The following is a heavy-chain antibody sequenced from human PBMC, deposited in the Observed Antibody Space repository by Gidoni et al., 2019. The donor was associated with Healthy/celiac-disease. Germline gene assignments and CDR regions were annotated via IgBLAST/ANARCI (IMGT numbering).Heavy chain of an antibody. CDR1: GFTFDDYT. CDR3: AKGDSSGYSVDY. J-gene: IGHJ4*02. Sequence: EVQLVESGGVVVQPGGSLRLSCAASGFTFDDYTMPWVRQAPGKGLGWVSLISWDGGSTYYADSVKGRFTISRDNSKNSLYLQMNSLRTEDTALYYCAKGDSSGYSVDYWGQGTLVTVSS. CDR2: ISWDGGST. D-gene: IGHD3-22*01. V-gene: IGHV3-43*01.